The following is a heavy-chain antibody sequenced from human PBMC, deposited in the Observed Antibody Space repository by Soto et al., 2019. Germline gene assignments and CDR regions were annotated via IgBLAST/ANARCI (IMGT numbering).Heavy chain of an antibody. J-gene: IGHJ3*02. CDR3: ARRRKQWLDGLPFDI. V-gene: IGHV4-34*01. Sequence: SETLSLTCDVYGGTFSRFYWSWIRQPPGKGLEWIGEMNHSGYSNYNPSLKSRVTISVDTSKNQFSLKLSSVTAADTAVYYCARRRKQWLDGLPFDIWGQGTMVTVSS. D-gene: IGHD6-19*01. CDR1: GGTFSRFY. CDR2: MNHSGYS.